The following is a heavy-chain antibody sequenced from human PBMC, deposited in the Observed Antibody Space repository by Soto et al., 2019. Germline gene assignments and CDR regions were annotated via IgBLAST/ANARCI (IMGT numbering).Heavy chain of an antibody. CDR3: ARQDCSGGSCYSGYPDY. Sequence: GGSLRLSCAASGFTFSSYSMNWVRQAPGKGLEWVSSISSSSSYIYYADSVKGRFTISRDNAKNSLYLQMNSLRAEDTAVYYCARQDCSGGSCYSGYPDYWGQGTLVTVSS. D-gene: IGHD2-15*01. CDR2: ISSSSSYI. CDR1: GFTFSSYS. V-gene: IGHV3-21*01. J-gene: IGHJ4*02.